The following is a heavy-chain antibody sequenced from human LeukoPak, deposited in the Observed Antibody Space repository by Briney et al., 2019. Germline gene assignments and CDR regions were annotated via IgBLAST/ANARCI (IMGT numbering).Heavy chain of an antibody. CDR3: ALGVLRYFDWLAPLDY. D-gene: IGHD3-9*01. J-gene: IGHJ4*02. CDR2: INAGNGNT. Sequence: GASVKVSCKASGYTFTSYAMHWMRQAPGQRLEWMGWINAGNGNTKYSQKFQGRVTITRDTSASTAYMELSSLRSEDTAVYYCALGVLRYFDWLAPLDYWGQGTLVTVSS. CDR1: GYTFTSYA. V-gene: IGHV1-3*01.